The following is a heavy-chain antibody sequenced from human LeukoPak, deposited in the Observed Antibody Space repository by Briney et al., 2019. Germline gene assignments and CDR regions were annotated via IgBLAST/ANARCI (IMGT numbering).Heavy chain of an antibody. D-gene: IGHD2-21*02. CDR2: ISAYNGNT. V-gene: IGHV1-18*01. CDR3: ARGAYCGGDCYQRSLDY. Sequence: GASVKVSCKASGYTFTNYGTSWVRQAPGQGLEWMGWISAYNGNTNYAQKLQDRVTMTTDTSTSTAYMEVRSLRSDDTAVYYCARGAYCGGDCYQRSLDYWGQGALVTVSS. J-gene: IGHJ4*02. CDR1: GYTFTNYG.